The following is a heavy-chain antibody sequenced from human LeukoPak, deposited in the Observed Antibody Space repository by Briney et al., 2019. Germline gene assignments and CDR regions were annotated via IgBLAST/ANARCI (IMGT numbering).Heavy chain of an antibody. CDR2: ISYDGSNK. V-gene: IGHV3-30*03. D-gene: IGHD2-21*02. CDR1: GFTFSRYG. Sequence: GGSLRLSCAPSGFTFSRYGMHWVRQAPGKGLEWVAVISYDGSNKYYADSVKGRFTISRDNSKNTLYLQMNSLRAEDTAVYYCARGHTYLAYCGGDCYSGFDYWGQGTLVTVSS. CDR3: ARGHTYLAYCGGDCYSGFDY. J-gene: IGHJ4*02.